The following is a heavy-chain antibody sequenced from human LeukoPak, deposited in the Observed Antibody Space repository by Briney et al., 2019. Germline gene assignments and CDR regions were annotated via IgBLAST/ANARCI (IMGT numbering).Heavy chain of an antibody. D-gene: IGHD3-16*01. CDR3: ARGGSAWSDFDY. CDR1: GFTFSSYW. J-gene: IGHJ4*02. Sequence: PGGSLRLSCAASGFTFSSYWMSWIRQAPGKGLEWVANIKQDGSEKYNVDSVKGRFTISRDNAKTSLYLQMNSLRAEDTAVYYCARGGSAWSDFDYWGPGTLVTAPS. CDR2: IKQDGSEK. V-gene: IGHV3-7*01.